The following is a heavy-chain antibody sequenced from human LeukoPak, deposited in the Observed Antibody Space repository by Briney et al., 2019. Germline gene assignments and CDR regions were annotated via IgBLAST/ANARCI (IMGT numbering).Heavy chain of an antibody. Sequence: GGSLRLSCAASGFTFSSYSMNWVRQAPGKGLEWVSSISSSSSYIYYADSVKGRFTIFRDNAKNSLYLQMNSLRAEDTAVYYCARDGDYYDSSGGFDYWGQGTLVTVSS. D-gene: IGHD3-22*01. J-gene: IGHJ4*02. CDR2: ISSSSSYI. CDR3: ARDGDYYDSSGGFDY. V-gene: IGHV3-21*01. CDR1: GFTFSSYS.